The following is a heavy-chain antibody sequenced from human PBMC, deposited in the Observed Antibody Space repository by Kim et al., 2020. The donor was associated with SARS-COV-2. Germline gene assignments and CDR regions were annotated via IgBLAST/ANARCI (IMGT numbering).Heavy chain of an antibody. CDR3: ARDLSSGPRQTYGMDV. V-gene: IGHV3-21*01. CDR1: GFTFSSYS. Sequence: GGSLRLSCAASGFTFSSYSMNWVRQAPGKGLEWVSSISSSSSYIYYADSVKGRFTISRDNAKNSLYLQMNSLRAEDTAVYYCARDLSSGPRQTYGMDVWGQGTTVTVSS. CDR2: ISSSSSYI. D-gene: IGHD3-22*01. J-gene: IGHJ6*02.